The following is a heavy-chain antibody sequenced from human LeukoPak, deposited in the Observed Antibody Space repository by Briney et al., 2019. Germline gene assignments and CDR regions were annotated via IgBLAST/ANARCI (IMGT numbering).Heavy chain of an antibody. Sequence: SQTLSLTCAVSGSSISSGGYSWSWILHPPGKGLEWIGYTYHIWSTYYNLPLKTRVTISVDRSRNQFSLKLSSVTAADTAVYYCARGRSYDSSGYYYRGAFDYWGQGTLVNVSS. D-gene: IGHD3-22*01. CDR2: TYHIWST. J-gene: IGHJ4*02. CDR3: ARGRSYDSSGYYYRGAFDY. V-gene: IGHV4-30-2*01. CDR1: GSSISSGGYS.